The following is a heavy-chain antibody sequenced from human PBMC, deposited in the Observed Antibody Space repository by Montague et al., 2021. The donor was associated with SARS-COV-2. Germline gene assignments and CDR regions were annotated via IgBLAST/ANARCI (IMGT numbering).Heavy chain of an antibody. CDR2: TYLSGFT. CDR3: ARGGLGNRGFDY. CDR1: DVSLSSSTW. D-gene: IGHD3/OR15-3a*01. J-gene: IGHJ4*02. V-gene: IGHV4-4*02. Sequence: SETLSLTCVVSDVSLSSSTWRSWVRQSPGKGLEWVGETYLSGFTHYNPSVKSRVTISLDDSRSQFSLRLTSVTAADTAVYFCARGGLGNRGFDYWGQGALVTVSS.